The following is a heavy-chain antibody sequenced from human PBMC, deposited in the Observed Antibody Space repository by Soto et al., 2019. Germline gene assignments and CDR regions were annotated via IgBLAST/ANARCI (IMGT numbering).Heavy chain of an antibody. CDR2: IKEDGSEK. D-gene: IGHD3-16*01. V-gene: IGHV3-7*01. Sequence: GGSLRLSCAASGFTFSSYWMSWVRQAPGKGLEWVAKIKEDGSEKYYVGSVEGRFTISRDNAKNSLYLQMNSLRVEDTAVYYCARDPLRGGDLDYWGQGTLVTVSS. J-gene: IGHJ4*02. CDR1: GFTFSSYW. CDR3: ARDPLRGGDLDY.